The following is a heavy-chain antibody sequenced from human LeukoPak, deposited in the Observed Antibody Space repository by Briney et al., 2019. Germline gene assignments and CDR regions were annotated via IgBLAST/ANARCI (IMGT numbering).Heavy chain of an antibody. CDR2: INWNGRSR. V-gene: IGHV3-20*04. CDR1: GFTFNDSG. Sequence: PGGSLRLSCVASGFTFNDSGMSWVRQAPGKGLEWISGINWNGRSRGYADSVKGRFTISRDNAKNSLYLEMNSQRAEDTALYFCARPLGITGTTPFDFWGQGTRVTVSS. D-gene: IGHD1-7*01. CDR3: ARPLGITGTTPFDF. J-gene: IGHJ4*02.